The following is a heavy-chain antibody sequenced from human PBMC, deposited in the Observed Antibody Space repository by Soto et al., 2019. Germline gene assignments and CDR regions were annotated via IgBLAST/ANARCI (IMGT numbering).Heavy chain of an antibody. D-gene: IGHD3-22*01. Sequence: GESLKISCKGSGYSFTSYWIGWVRQMPGKGLEWMGIIYPGDSDTRYSPSFQGQVTISADKSISTAYLQWSSLKASDTAMYYCARRTYYYDSSGYYLESFAFDIWGQGTMVTVSS. CDR2: IYPGDSDT. CDR3: ARRTYYYDSSGYYLESFAFDI. CDR1: GYSFTSYW. J-gene: IGHJ3*02. V-gene: IGHV5-51*01.